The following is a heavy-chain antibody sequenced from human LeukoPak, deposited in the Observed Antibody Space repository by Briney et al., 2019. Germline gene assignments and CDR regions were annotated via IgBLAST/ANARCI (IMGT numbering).Heavy chain of an antibody. CDR2: MNPNSGYT. CDR3: ARVAGSIDY. Sequence: ASVKVSCKASVYTFPTYDINWVRQATGQGLEWMGWMNPNSGYTGYAQKFQGRVTITRDTSISTAYMELSSLRSEDTAVYYCARVAGSIDYWGQGTLVTVSS. D-gene: IGHD6-19*01. CDR1: VYTFPTYD. V-gene: IGHV1-8*03. J-gene: IGHJ4*02.